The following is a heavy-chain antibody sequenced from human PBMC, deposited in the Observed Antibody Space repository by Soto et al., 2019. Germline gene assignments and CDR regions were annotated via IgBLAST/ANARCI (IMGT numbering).Heavy chain of an antibody. D-gene: IGHD6-19*01. V-gene: IGHV4-39*01. J-gene: IGHJ4*02. CDR1: GGSIRSSSYY. CDR2: IFYSGTH. CDR3: ARRLXAGIVVAGQLGY. Sequence: QLQLQESGPGLVKPSETLSLTCSVSGGSIRSSSYYWAWIRQPPGNGLEWIGSIFYSGTHYHNPSLXXXXXXXXXXXXXXXXXXXXXXXXXXXXVXYCARRLXAGIVVAGQLGYWGQGTLVTVSS.